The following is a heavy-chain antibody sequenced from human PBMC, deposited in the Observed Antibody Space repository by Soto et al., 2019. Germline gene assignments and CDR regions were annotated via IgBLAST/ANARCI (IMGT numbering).Heavy chain of an antibody. CDR1: GFTFSSYS. J-gene: IGHJ3*02. CDR3: AFAGSGSYSNVPDAFDI. V-gene: IGHV3-21*01. Sequence: WGSLRLSCAASGFTFSSYSMNWARQAPGKGLEWVSSISSSSSYIYYADSVKGRFTISRDNAKNSLYLQMNSLRAEDTAVYYCAFAGSGSYSNVPDAFDIWGQGTMVTVS. CDR2: ISSSSSYI. D-gene: IGHD3-10*01.